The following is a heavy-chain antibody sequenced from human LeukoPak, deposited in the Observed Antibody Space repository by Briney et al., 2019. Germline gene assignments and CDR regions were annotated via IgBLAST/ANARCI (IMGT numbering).Heavy chain of an antibody. Sequence: GGSLRLSCAASGFTFSSYSMNWVRQAPGKGLEWVSGINWNGGSTGYADSVKGRFTISRDNAKNSLYLQMNSLRAEDTALYHCARGDIAAADWEYGMDVWGQGTTVTVSS. CDR3: ARGDIAAADWEYGMDV. V-gene: IGHV3-20*01. CDR2: INWNGGST. J-gene: IGHJ6*02. D-gene: IGHD6-13*01. CDR1: GFTFSSYS.